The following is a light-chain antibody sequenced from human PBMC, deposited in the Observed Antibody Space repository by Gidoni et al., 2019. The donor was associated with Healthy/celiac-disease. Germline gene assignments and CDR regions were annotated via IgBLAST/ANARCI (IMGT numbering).Light chain of an antibody. Sequence: SSELTQDPAVSVALGQTLRITCQGDSLRSYYASWYQQKPGQAPVRVIYGKNNRPPGIPDRFSGSSSGNTASLTITGAQAEDEADYYCNSWDSSGNHYVFGTGTKVTVL. V-gene: IGLV3-19*02. J-gene: IGLJ1*01. CDR2: GKN. CDR1: SLRSYY. CDR3: NSWDSSGNHYV.